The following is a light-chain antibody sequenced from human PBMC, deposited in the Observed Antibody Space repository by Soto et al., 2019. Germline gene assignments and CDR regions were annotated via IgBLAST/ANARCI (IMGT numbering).Light chain of an antibody. V-gene: IGKV3-20*01. J-gene: IGKJ5*01. CDR2: GAS. CDR1: QSVSSSY. Sequence: EMVLTQSPGTLSLSPGERATLSCRASQSVSSSYLAWYQQKPDQAPRLLIYGASSRATGIPDGFSGSGSGTDFSLTISSLEPEDFALYYCYQYGRSPPITFGQGTRLEIK. CDR3: YQYGRSPPIT.